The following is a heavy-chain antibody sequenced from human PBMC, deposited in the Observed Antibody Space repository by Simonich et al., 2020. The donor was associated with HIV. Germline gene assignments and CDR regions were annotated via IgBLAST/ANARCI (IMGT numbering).Heavy chain of an antibody. Sequence: QVQLVQSGAEVKKPGASVKVSCKASGYTYINYGINLVRQAPGQGLGWMGRITVYNGNTDSAQKFRGRRTLTTDTSTTTAYMELRSLRSDDTAVYYCARDLPIGSYFDYWGQGTLVTVSS. D-gene: IGHD1-26*01. CDR2: ITVYNGNT. CDR3: ARDLPIGSYFDY. J-gene: IGHJ4*02. CDR1: GYTYINYG. V-gene: IGHV1-18*01.